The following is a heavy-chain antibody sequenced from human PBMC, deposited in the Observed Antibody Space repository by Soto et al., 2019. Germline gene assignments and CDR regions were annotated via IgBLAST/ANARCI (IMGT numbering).Heavy chain of an antibody. CDR2: IIPIFGTA. CDR3: ARGNHRWLQLWYFDL. CDR1: GGTFSSYT. Sequence: QVQLVQSGAEVKKPRSSVTVSCKASGGTFSSYTISWVQQAPGQGLEWMGGIIPIFGTANYAQKFQGRVTITADESTSTAYMELSSLRSEDTAVYYCARGNHRWLQLWYFDLWGRGTLVTVSS. D-gene: IGHD5-12*01. V-gene: IGHV1-69*12. J-gene: IGHJ2*01.